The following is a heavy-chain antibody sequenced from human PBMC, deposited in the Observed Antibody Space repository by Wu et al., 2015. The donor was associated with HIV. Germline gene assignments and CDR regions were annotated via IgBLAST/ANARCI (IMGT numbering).Heavy chain of an antibody. CDR2: ISAYNGNT. CDR1: GYTFTSYG. D-gene: IGHD6-13*01. CDR3: ARVQRWYGSTIAAAEDFDY. Sequence: QVQLVQSGAEVKKPGASVKVSCKASGYTFTSYGISWVRQAPGQGLEWMGWISAYNGNTNYAQKLQGRVTMTTDTSTSTAYMELRSLRSDDTAVYYCARVQRWYGSTIAAAEDFDYWGQGTLVTVSS. V-gene: IGHV1-18*01. J-gene: IGHJ4*02.